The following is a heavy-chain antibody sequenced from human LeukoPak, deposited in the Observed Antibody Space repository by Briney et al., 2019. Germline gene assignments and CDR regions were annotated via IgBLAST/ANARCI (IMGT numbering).Heavy chain of an antibody. CDR3: ASLQQLVHPWGAFDI. CDR1: GGTLSSYA. V-gene: IGHV1-69*04. J-gene: IGHJ3*02. CDR2: IIPILGIA. Sequence: SVKVSCKASGGTLSSYAISWVRQAPGQGLEWMGRIIPILGIANYAQRFQGRATITADKSTSTAYMELSSLRSEDTAVYYCASLQQLVHPWGAFDIWGQGTMVTVSS. D-gene: IGHD6-13*01.